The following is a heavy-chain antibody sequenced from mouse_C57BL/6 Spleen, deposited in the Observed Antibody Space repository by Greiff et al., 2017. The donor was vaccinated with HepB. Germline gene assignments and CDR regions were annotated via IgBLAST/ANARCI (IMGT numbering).Heavy chain of an antibody. Sequence: VQLQQSGAELVRPGASVKLSCTASGFNIKDDYMHWVKQRPEQGLEWIGWIDPENGDTEYASKFQGKATITADTSSNTAYLQLSSLTSEDTAVYYCTAFITTAPYAMDYWGQGTSVTVSS. V-gene: IGHV14-4*01. D-gene: IGHD1-1*01. CDR1: GFNIKDDY. CDR2: IDPENGDT. J-gene: IGHJ4*01. CDR3: TAFITTAPYAMDY.